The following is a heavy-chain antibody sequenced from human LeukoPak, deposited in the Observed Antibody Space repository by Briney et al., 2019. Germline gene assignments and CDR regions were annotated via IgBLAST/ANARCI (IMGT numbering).Heavy chain of an antibody. J-gene: IGHJ3*02. CDR2: IGTAGDT. V-gene: IGHV3-13*01. Sequence: PGGSLRLSCAASGFTFSSYDMHWVRQATGKGLEWVSAIGTAGDTYYPGSVKGRFTISRENARNSLYLQMNSLRAGDTAVYYCARARGADYYDSSSPTDAFDIWGQGTWSPSLQ. D-gene: IGHD3-22*01. CDR3: ARARGADYYDSSSPTDAFDI. CDR1: GFTFSSYD.